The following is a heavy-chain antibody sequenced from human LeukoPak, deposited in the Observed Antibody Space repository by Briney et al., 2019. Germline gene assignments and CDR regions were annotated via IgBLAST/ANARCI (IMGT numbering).Heavy chain of an antibody. Sequence: GGSLRLSCAASGFTFDDYAMHWVRQAPGKGLEWVSLISWDGGSTYYADSGKGRFTISRDNSKNSLYPQMNSLRAEDTALYYCAKEGTAASVFQHWGQGTLVTVSS. D-gene: IGHD2-21*02. CDR2: ISWDGGST. CDR1: GFTFDDYA. V-gene: IGHV3-43D*03. CDR3: AKEGTAASVFQH. J-gene: IGHJ1*01.